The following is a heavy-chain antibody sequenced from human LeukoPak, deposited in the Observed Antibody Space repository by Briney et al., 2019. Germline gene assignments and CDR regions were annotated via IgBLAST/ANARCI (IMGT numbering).Heavy chain of an antibody. CDR3: ARGMRTTAFADFDY. V-gene: IGHV1-18*01. D-gene: IGHD1-7*01. J-gene: IGHJ4*02. Sequence: ASVTVSCKGTRYSFSSSGLSWVRQPPGQGVEWMGWISAYNCATNHAENFQGRLTMTTDTSTSTDYMELRSLGSDDTSVYFCARGMRTTAFADFDYWGQGTLVTVSS. CDR1: RYSFSSSG. CDR2: ISAYNCAT.